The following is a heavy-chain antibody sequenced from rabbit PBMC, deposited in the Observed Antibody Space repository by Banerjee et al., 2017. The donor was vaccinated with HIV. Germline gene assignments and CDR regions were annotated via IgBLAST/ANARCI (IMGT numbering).Heavy chain of an antibody. CDR2: IDAGSSGST. V-gene: IGHV1S45*01. CDR1: GFSFSSSYW. D-gene: IGHD6-1*01. Sequence: QEQLVESGGGLVTLGGSLKPTCTASGFSFSSSYWICWVRQAPGKGLEWIACIDAGSSGSTYYTSWAKGRFTISKTSSTTVTLQMTSLTAADTATYFCARRAGYAGYGYGGGMDLWGQGTLVTVS. CDR3: ARRAGYAGYGYGGGMDL. J-gene: IGHJ6*01.